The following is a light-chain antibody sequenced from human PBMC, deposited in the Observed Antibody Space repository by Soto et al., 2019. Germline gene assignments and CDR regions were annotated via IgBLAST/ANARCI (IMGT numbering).Light chain of an antibody. V-gene: IGLV2-11*01. CDR1: SSDVGNYNY. J-gene: IGLJ7*01. CDR3: CSYAGSFTWL. Sequence: QSVLTQPRSVSGSPGQSVTISCTGTSSDVGNYNYVSWYQQYPGKAPKLMIYEVSKRPSGVPDRFSGSKSGNTASLTISGLQTEDEADYYCCSYAGSFTWLFGGGTQL. CDR2: EVS.